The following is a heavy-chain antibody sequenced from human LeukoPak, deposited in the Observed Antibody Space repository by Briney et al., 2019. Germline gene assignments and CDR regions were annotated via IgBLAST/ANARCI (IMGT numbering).Heavy chain of an antibody. CDR1: GGTFSSYA. Sequence: SVKVSCKASGGTFSSYAIGWVRQAPGQGLEWMGGIIPIFGTANYAQKFQGRVTITADESASTAYMELSSLRSEDTAVYYCARDTSSGWYPRSYYYGMDVWGQGTTVTVSS. CDR3: ARDTSSGWYPRSYYYGMDV. CDR2: IIPIFGTA. D-gene: IGHD6-19*01. J-gene: IGHJ6*02. V-gene: IGHV1-69*13.